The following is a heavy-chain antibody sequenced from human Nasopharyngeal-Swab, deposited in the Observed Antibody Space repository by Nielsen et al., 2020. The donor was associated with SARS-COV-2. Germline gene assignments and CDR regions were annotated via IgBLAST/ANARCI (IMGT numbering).Heavy chain of an antibody. CDR3: ARRPISAAVNWFDP. J-gene: IGHJ5*02. D-gene: IGHD6-13*01. Sequence: WIRQPPGKGLEWIGSIYYGGSTYYNPSLKSRVTMSVDTSKNQLSLNLSSVTAADTAVYYCARRPISAAVNWFDPWGQGTLVTVSS. CDR2: IYYGGST. V-gene: IGHV4-39*01.